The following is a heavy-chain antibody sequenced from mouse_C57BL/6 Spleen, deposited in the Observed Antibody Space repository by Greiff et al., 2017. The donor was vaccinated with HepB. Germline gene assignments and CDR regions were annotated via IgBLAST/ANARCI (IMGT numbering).Heavy chain of an antibody. Sequence: VQLQESGPELVKPGASVKISCKASGYAFSSSWMNWVKQRPGKGLEWIGRIYPGDGDTNYNGKFKGKATLTADKSSSTAYMQLSSLTSEDSAVYFCARGEYDYSRGAYWGQGTTLTVSS. CDR3: ARGEYDYSRGAY. V-gene: IGHV1-82*01. D-gene: IGHD2-4*01. J-gene: IGHJ2*01. CDR2: IYPGDGDT. CDR1: GYAFSSSW.